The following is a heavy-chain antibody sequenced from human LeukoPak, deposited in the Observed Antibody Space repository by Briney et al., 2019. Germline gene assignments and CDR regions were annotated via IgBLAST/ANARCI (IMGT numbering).Heavy chain of an antibody. CDR3: AKGVVAATNAAYYGMDV. Sequence: GGSLRLSCAASGFTFSNYGMHWVRQAPGKGLEWVAVISYDESDKYYADSVKGRFTISRDNSKNTLYLQMNSLRPEDPAVYYCAKGVVAATNAAYYGMDVWGQGTTVTVSS. V-gene: IGHV3-30*18. CDR2: ISYDESDK. J-gene: IGHJ6*02. CDR1: GFTFSNYG. D-gene: IGHD2-15*01.